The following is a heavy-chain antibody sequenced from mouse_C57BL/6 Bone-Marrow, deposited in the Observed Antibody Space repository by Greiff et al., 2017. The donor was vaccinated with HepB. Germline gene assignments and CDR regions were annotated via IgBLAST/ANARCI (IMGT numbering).Heavy chain of an antibody. Sequence: VQLKESGPGLVKPSQSLSLTCSVTGYSITSGYYWNWIRQFPGNKLEWMGYISYDGSNNYNPSLKNRISITRDTSKNQFFLKLNSVTTEDTATYYCARGPYGGFAYWGQGTLVTVSA. CDR2: ISYDGSN. CDR1: GYSITSGYY. J-gene: IGHJ3*01. V-gene: IGHV3-6*01. CDR3: ARGPYGGFAY. D-gene: IGHD1-1*02.